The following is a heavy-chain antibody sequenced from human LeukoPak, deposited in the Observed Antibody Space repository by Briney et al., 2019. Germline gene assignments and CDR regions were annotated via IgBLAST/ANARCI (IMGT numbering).Heavy chain of an antibody. CDR2: ISYDGSNK. CDR3: ARDKTGGATYAFDI. D-gene: IGHD1-26*01. J-gene: IGHJ3*02. Sequence: PGRSLRLSCAASGLTFSSYAMHWVRQAPGKGLEWVAVISYDGSNKYYADSVKGRFTISRDNAKNSLYLQMNSLRAEDTAVYYCARDKTGGATYAFDIWGQGTMVTVSS. CDR1: GLTFSSYA. V-gene: IGHV3-30*04.